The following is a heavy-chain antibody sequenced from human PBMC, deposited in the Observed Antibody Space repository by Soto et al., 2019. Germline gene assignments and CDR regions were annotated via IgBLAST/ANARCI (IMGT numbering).Heavy chain of an antibody. V-gene: IGHV5-10-1*01. CDR1: GYSFTSYW. J-gene: IGHJ6*02. CDR3: ARTPTSAYCSSTSCPYYYGMDV. D-gene: IGHD2-2*01. CDR2: IDPSDSYT. Sequence: GESLKISCKGSGYSFTSYWISWVRQMPGKGLEWMGRIDPSDSYTNYSPSFQGHVTISADKSISTAYLPWSSLKASDTAMYYCARTPTSAYCSSTSCPYYYGMDVWGQGTTVTSP.